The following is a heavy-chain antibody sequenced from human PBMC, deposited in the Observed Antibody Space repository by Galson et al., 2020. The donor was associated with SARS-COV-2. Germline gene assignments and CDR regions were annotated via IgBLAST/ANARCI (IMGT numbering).Heavy chain of an antibody. Sequence: SETLSLICTVPGGSISSGGYYWSRIRPHPGKGLEWIGYIYYSGSTSHNPSLKRRVTIPVDTSKNPFSLKLSAVTAADTAVYYCARVGGTRRGSLVPWGQGTLVTVSS. CDR3: ARVGGTRRGSLVP. J-gene: IGHJ5*02. V-gene: IGHV4-31*03. CDR1: GGSISSGGYY. D-gene: IGHD1-1*01. CDR2: IYYSGST.